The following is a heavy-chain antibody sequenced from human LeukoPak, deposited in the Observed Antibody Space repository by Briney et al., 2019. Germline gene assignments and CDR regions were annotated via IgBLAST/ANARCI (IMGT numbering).Heavy chain of an antibody. V-gene: IGHV3-48*03. J-gene: IGHJ4*02. CDR1: GFTFSSYV. CDR2: ISSGSTI. CDR3: ARESIAVAGAPLDC. Sequence: PGGSLRVSCAASGFTFSSYVMNWVRQAPGKGLEWVSYISSGSTIYDADSVKCRFTISRDNAKNSLYLQMNSLRAEDTAVYYCARESIAVAGAPLDCCGQGSLVTVPS. D-gene: IGHD6-19*01.